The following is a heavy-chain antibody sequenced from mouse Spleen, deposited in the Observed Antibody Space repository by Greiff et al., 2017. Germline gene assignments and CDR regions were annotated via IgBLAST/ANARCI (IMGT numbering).Heavy chain of an antibody. CDR3: ARSNFSLLRTGGFAY. Sequence: QVQLQQSGAELVMPGASVKLSCKASGYTFTSYWMHWVKQRPGQGLEWIGEIDPSDSYTNYNQKFKGKATLTVDKSSSTAYMQLSSLTSEDSAVYYCARSNFSLLRTGGFAYWGQGTLVTVSA. J-gene: IGHJ3*01. CDR2: IDPSDSYT. V-gene: IGHV1-69*01. CDR1: GYTFTSYW. D-gene: IGHD1-2*01.